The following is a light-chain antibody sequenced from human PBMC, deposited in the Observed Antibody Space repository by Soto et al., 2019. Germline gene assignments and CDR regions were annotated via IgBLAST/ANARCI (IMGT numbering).Light chain of an antibody. CDR3: KQLNSYPT. CDR1: EGIRSY. CDR2: AAS. J-gene: IGKJ4*02. Sequence: DIQLTQSPSFVSSSVGERVPITSLASEGIRSYLAWYQQKPGKAPKLLIYAASTLPRGDPSRFSGSGSGTELTLTNSSLQAEDFISYYGKQLNSYPTLGGGTKVELK. V-gene: IGKV1-9*01.